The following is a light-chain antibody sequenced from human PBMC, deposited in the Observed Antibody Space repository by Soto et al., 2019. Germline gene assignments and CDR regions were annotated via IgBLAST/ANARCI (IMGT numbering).Light chain of an antibody. CDR2: KAS. CDR3: QQYNSYPIT. V-gene: IGKV1-5*03. Sequence: DIQMTQSPSTLSASVGERVTITCRARQNISSWLAWYQQEPGKAPKILIYKASSLESGVPSRFSGSGSGTEFTLTISILQPDDFATYYCQQYNSYPITFGQGTRLEIK. CDR1: QNISSW. J-gene: IGKJ5*01.